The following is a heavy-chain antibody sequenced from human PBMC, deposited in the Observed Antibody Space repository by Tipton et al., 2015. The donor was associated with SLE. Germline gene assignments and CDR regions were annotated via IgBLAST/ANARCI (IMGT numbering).Heavy chain of an antibody. V-gene: IGHV4-59*11. Sequence: TLSLTCSVSGVSIRSHFWAWIRQPPGKGLEWIVSTYNNDRTKYNPSLQSRVTVSVDTSRNQLSRKLSSVTAADTAVYYCARFHLKSWYEFDSWGQGTLVTVSS. D-gene: IGHD6-13*01. J-gene: IGHJ5*01. CDR1: GVSIRSHF. CDR2: TYNNDRT. CDR3: ARFHLKSWYEFDS.